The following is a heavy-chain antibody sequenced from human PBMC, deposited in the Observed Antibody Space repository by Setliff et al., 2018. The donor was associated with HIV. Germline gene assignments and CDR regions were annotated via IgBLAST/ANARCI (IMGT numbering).Heavy chain of an antibody. Sequence: PGGSLRLSCAASGFTFSNYGMNWVRQAPGKGLEWVSTISSGSNIYYADSVKGRFTISRDNAENLLYLQMNSLRAEDTAVYYCAKVFAFGVDGFDIWGQGTMVTVSS. CDR3: AKVFAFGVDGFDI. D-gene: IGHD3-10*01. CDR1: GFTFSNYG. V-gene: IGHV3-21*01. J-gene: IGHJ3*02. CDR2: ISSGSNI.